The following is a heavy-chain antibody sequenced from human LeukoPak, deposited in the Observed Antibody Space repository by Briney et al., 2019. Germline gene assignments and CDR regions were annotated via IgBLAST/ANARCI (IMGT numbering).Heavy chain of an antibody. CDR2: ISSSSSYI. CDR1: GFTFSSYS. Sequence: GGSLRLSCAASGFTFSSYSMNWVRQAPGKGLEWVSSISSSSSYIYYVDSVKGRFTISRDNAKNSRYLQMNSLRAEDTAVYYCARRGYSYGFDYWGQGTLVTVSS. J-gene: IGHJ4*02. CDR3: ARRGYSYGFDY. V-gene: IGHV3-21*01. D-gene: IGHD5-18*01.